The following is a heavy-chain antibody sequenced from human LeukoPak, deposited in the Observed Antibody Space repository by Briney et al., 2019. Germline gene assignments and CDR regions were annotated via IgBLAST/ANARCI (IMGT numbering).Heavy chain of an antibody. CDR2: ICTSGST. CDR3: ARGEVYCSGGSCYYY. CDR1: GGSISSYY. V-gene: IGHV4-4*07. D-gene: IGHD2-15*01. Sequence: SETLSLTCTVSGGSISSYYWSWIRQPAGKGLEWIGRICTSGSTNYNPSLKSRVTMSVDTSKNQFSLKLSSVTAADTAVYYCARGEVYCSGGSCYYYWGQGTLVTVSS. J-gene: IGHJ4*02.